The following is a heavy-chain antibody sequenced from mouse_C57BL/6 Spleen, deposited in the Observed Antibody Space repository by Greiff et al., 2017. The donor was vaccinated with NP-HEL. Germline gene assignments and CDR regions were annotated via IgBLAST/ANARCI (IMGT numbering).Heavy chain of an antibody. CDR2: IYPGSGNT. J-gene: IGHJ1*03. V-gene: IGHV1-76*01. D-gene: IGHD4-1*01. Sequence: QVQLQQSGAELVRPGASVKLSCKASGYTFTDYYINWVKQRPGQGLEWIARIYPGSGNTYYNEKFKGKATLTAEKSSSTAYMQLSSLTSEDSAVYYCARTGTKARYFDVWGTGTTVTVSS. CDR1: GYTFTDYY. CDR3: ARTGTKARYFDV.